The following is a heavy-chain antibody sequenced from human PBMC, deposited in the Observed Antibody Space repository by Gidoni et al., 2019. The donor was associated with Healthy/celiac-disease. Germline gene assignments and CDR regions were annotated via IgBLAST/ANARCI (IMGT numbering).Heavy chain of an antibody. V-gene: IGHV1-2*04. CDR2: INTSGGGT. J-gene: IGHJ6*02. Sequence: VQLVQSGAEVKKPGASVRVSCQPSRSTFSGYYIPWVRQAPGQGLEWMGWINTSGGGTKYAQQFQGWVTMTRDTSISTAYMALSRLRSDDTAVEYWARERVVVWGFWNTVTTSYGMDVWGQGATVTVSS. CDR3: ARERVVVWGFWNTVTTSYGMDV. D-gene: IGHD4-4*01. CDR1: RSTFSGYY.